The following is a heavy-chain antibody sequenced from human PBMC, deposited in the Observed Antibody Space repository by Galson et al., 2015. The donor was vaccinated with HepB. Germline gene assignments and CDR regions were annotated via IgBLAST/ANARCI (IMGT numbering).Heavy chain of an antibody. D-gene: IGHD3-10*01. Sequence: SLRLSCAASGFTFSSYGMHWFRQAPGKGLEWVAFIRYDGSNKYYADSVKGRFTISRDNSKNTLYLQMNSLRAEDTAVHYCAKDHIPIGGSGAVEDYWGQGTLVTVSS. CDR1: GFTFSSYG. CDR2: IRYDGSNK. CDR3: AKDHIPIGGSGAVEDY. V-gene: IGHV3-30*02. J-gene: IGHJ4*02.